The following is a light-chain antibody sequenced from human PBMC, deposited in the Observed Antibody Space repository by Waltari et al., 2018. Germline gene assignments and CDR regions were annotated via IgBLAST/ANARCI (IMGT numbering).Light chain of an antibody. Sequence: DIQMTQSPSSLSASVGDRVTITCRAIQGIRYLNWYQQKAGRAPKRLIYDASNLQSGVPARFSGSGYGTDFTLTISSLRPEDFATYYCQQSDFVPLTFGGGTKVDIK. CDR1: QGIRY. CDR3: QQSDFVPLT. CDR2: DAS. J-gene: IGKJ4*01. V-gene: IGKV1-39*01.